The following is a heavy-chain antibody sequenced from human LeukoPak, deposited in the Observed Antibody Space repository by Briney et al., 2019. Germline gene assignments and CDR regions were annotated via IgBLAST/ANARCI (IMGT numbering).Heavy chain of an antibody. CDR1: GFTFSSYG. Sequence: GGSLRLSCAASGFTFSSYGIHWVRQAPGKGLEWVAVISYDGSNKYYADSVKGRFTISRDNSKNTLYLQMNSLRAEDTAVYYCAKDGFRRVGGAPFDYWGQGTLVTVSS. D-gene: IGHD1-26*01. CDR2: ISYDGSNK. V-gene: IGHV3-30*18. CDR3: AKDGFRRVGGAPFDY. J-gene: IGHJ4*02.